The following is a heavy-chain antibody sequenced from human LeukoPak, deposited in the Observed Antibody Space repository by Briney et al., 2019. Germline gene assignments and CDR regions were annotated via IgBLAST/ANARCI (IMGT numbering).Heavy chain of an antibody. J-gene: IGHJ4*02. CDR2: ISYDGSNK. CDR3: ARRSVAAIDY. CDR1: GFTFSSYA. Sequence: GRSLRLSCAASGFTFSSYAMHWVRQAPGKGLEWVAVISYDGSNKYYADSVKGRFTISRDNSKNTLYLQMNSLRAEDTAVYYCARRSVAAIDYWGQGTLATVSS. D-gene: IGHD2-15*01. V-gene: IGHV3-30*04.